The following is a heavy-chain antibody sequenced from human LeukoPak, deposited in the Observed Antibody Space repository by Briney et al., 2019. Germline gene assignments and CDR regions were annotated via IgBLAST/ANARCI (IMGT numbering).Heavy chain of an antibody. CDR3: AKDLQHIVVVTATKPTEEFDI. CDR1: GFTFSSYA. J-gene: IGHJ3*02. V-gene: IGHV3-23*01. D-gene: IGHD2-21*02. CDR2: ISGSGGST. Sequence: GGSRRLSCAASGFTFSSYAMSWVRQAPGKGLEWVSAISGSGGSTYYADSVKGRFTISRDNSKNTLYLQMNSLRAEDTAVYYCAKDLQHIVVVTATKPTEEFDIWGQGTMVTVSS.